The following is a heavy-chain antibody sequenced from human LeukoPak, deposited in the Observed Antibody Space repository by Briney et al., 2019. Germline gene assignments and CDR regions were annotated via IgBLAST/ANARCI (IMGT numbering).Heavy chain of an antibody. CDR3: ARGPRYCSSTSCYELDY. V-gene: IGHV4-59*01. CDR2: IYYSGST. D-gene: IGHD2-2*01. Sequence: PSETLSLTCTVSGDSISSYYWSWIRQPPGKGLEWIGYIYYSGSTNYNPSLKSRVTISIDTSKNQFSLDLSSVTAADTAVYYCARGPRYCSSTSCYELDYWGQGTLVTVSS. CDR1: GDSISSYY. J-gene: IGHJ4*02.